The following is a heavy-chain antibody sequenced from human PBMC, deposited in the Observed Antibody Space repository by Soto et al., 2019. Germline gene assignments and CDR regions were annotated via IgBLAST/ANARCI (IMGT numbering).Heavy chain of an antibody. D-gene: IGHD5-12*01. CDR3: ARATTVYSGYDLGDY. Sequence: LEWVAVIWYDGSNKYYADSVKGRFTISRDNSKNTLYLQMNSLRAEDTAVYYCARATTVYSGYDLGDYWGQGTLVTVSS. J-gene: IGHJ4*02. CDR2: IWYDGSNK. V-gene: IGHV3-33*01.